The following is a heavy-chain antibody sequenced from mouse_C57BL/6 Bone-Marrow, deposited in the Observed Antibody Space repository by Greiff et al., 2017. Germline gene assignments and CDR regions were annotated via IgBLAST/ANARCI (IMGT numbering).Heavy chain of an antibody. CDR1: GFNIKDDY. V-gene: IGHV14-4*01. D-gene: IGHD1-1*01. Sequence: VQLQQSGAELVRPGASVKLSCTASGFNIKDDYMHWVKQRPEQGLEWIGWIDPENGDTEYASKFHGKATITADTSSNTAYLQLSSLTSEDTAVYYCTTAVHYFDYWGQGTTLTVSS. CDR2: IDPENGDT. J-gene: IGHJ2*01. CDR3: TTAVHYFDY.